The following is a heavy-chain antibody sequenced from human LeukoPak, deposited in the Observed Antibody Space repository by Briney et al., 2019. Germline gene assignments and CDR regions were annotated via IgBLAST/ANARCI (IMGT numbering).Heavy chain of an antibody. CDR2: IIPIFGTA. CDR1: GGTFSSYA. J-gene: IGHJ6*03. D-gene: IGHD2-2*01. V-gene: IGHV1-69*01. CDR3: ARSTDIVVVPAATRFLEGSLEHGYYYYMDV. Sequence: SVKVSCKASGGTFSSYAISWVRQAPGQGLEWMGGIIPIFGTANCAQKFQGRVTITADESTSTAYMELSSLRSGDTAVYYCARSTDIVVVPAATRFLEGSLEHGYYYYMDVWGKGTTVTVSS.